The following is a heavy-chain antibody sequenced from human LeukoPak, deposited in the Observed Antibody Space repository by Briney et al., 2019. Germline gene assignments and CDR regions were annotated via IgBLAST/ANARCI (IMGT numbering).Heavy chain of an antibody. D-gene: IGHD7-27*01. CDR3: GRDGDGDAFDI. CDR1: GFTFSDYY. V-gene: IGHV3-7*01. J-gene: IGHJ3*02. Sequence: PGGSLRLSCAASGFTFSDYYMSWVRQAPGKGLEWVANIKEDGSEKYYVDSVKGRFTISRDNAKNSLYLQMHTLRAEDTAVYYCGRDGDGDAFDIWGQGTMVTVSS. CDR2: IKEDGSEK.